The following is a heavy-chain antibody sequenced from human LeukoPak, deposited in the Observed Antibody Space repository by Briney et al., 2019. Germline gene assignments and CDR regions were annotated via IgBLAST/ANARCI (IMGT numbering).Heavy chain of an antibody. V-gene: IGHV3-48*03. J-gene: IGHJ4*02. CDR1: GFTFSSYE. D-gene: IGHD6-19*01. CDR3: ARDQGSGWFKPFDY. CDR2: ISSSGSTI. Sequence: SGGSLRLSCAASGFTFSSYEMNWVRQAPGKGLEWVSYISSSGSTIYYADSLKGRFTISRDNDKNSLYLQMNSLRAEDTAVYYCARDQGSGWFKPFDYWGQGTLVTVSS.